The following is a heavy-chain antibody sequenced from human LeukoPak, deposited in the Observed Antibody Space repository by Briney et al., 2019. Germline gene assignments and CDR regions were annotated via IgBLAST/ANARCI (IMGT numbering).Heavy chain of an antibody. Sequence: SETLSLICTVSGDSISSYYWSWIRQPAGKGLEWIGRIYTSGSTNYNPSLKSRVTMSVDTSKNQFSLKLSSVTAADTAVYHCARANGYSSSWFGWFDPWGQGILVTVSS. CDR2: IYTSGST. D-gene: IGHD6-13*01. CDR1: GDSISSYY. J-gene: IGHJ5*02. CDR3: ARANGYSSSWFGWFDP. V-gene: IGHV4-4*07.